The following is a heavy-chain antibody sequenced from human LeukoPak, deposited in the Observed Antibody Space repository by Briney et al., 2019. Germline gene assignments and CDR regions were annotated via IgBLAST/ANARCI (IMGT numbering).Heavy chain of an antibody. V-gene: IGHV1-69*13. CDR3: ARDTTGTTGI. CDR2: IIPIFGTA. D-gene: IGHD1-1*01. Sequence: SVKVSCKASGGTFSSYAISWVRQAPGQGLEWMGGIIPIFGTANYAQKFQGRVTITADESTSTAYMELSSLRSEDTAGYYCARDTTGTTGIWGQGTMVTVSS. CDR1: GGTFSSYA. J-gene: IGHJ3*02.